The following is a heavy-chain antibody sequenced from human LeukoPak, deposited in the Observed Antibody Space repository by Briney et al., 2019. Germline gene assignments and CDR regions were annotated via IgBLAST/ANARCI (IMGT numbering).Heavy chain of an antibody. CDR1: GDSVSRNSAA. Sequence: SQTLSLTCAISGDSVSRNSAAWSWIRQSPSKGLEWLGTTYYRSKWYNDYAVSVKSRITINPDTSKNQFSLQLNSVTPEDTAVYYCARGDVAATGSTWYFDLWGRGTLVTVSS. CDR2: TYYRSKWYN. D-gene: IGHD1-14*01. CDR3: ARGDVAATGSTWYFDL. J-gene: IGHJ2*01. V-gene: IGHV6-1*01.